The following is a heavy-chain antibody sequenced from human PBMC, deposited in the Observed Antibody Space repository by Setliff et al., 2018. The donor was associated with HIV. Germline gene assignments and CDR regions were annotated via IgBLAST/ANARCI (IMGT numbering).Heavy chain of an antibody. V-gene: IGHV4-39*07. CDR1: GGSISSDYYF. J-gene: IGHJ4*02. D-gene: IGHD2-8*02. CDR3: ARDRTGGWAFES. Sequence: SETLSLTCTVSGGSISSDYYFWGWIRQPPGKGLEWIGTIYYSGSTYYNPSLKSRVTISIDTSKNQFSLKLSSVTAADTAVYYCARDRTGGWAFESWGQGTLVTVS. CDR2: IYYSGST.